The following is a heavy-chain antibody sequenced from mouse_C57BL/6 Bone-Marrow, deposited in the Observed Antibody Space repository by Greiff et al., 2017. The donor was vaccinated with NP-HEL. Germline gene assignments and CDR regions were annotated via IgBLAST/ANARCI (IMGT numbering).Heavy chain of an antibody. CDR1: GYSITSGYY. CDR3: ARGDGYYCWLAY. J-gene: IGHJ3*01. Sequence: EVQLVESGPGLVKPSQSLSLTCSVTGYSITSGYYWYWIRQFPGNKLEWMGYIPYDGGNNYNPTLKNQITITRDTYKNQFVLKLQSVTTEDTSTYDCARGDGYYCWLAYWGQGTLVTVSA. V-gene: IGHV3-6*01. D-gene: IGHD2-3*01. CDR2: IPYDGGN.